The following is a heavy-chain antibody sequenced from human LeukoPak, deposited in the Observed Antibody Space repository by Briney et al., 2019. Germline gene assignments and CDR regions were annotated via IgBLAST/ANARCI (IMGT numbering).Heavy chain of an antibody. D-gene: IGHD5-12*01. CDR2: INQGGSEE. CDR3: VRDGGVSGYDLLDY. Sequence: GGSLRLSYAASGFTFSNYWMTWVRQAPGKGLEWVAHINQGGSEEHYMDSVKARFTISRDNAKNSLSLQMNSLRAEDTAVYYCVRDGGVSGYDLLDYWGQGTLVTVSS. CDR1: GFTFSNYW. V-gene: IGHV3-7*01. J-gene: IGHJ4*02.